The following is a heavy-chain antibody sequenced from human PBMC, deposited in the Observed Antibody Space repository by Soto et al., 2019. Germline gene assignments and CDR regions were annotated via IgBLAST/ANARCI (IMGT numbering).Heavy chain of an antibody. CDR1: GFTFSAYA. CDR3: ARDQCISTSCYADPAEFDY. CDR2: ISYDGSNK. Sequence: GGSLRLSCEVSGFTFSAYAMHWVRQAPGKGLEWVAVISYDGSNKYYADSVKGRFTISRDNSKNTLYLQMNSLRAEDTAVYYCARDQCISTSCYADPAEFDYWGQGTLVTVSS. J-gene: IGHJ4*02. D-gene: IGHD2-2*01. V-gene: IGHV3-30-3*01.